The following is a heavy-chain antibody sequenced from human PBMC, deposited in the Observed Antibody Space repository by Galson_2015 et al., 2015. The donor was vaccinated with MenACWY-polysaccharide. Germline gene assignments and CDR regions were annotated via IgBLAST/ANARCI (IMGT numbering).Heavy chain of an antibody. V-gene: IGHV3-23*01. J-gene: IGHJ4*02. CDR2: LSPTTGNT. CDR1: GLTFSSYG. CDR3: AKGAAHYGSGNYYDY. D-gene: IGHD3-10*01. Sequence: SLRLSCAGSGLTFSSYGMGWVRQAPGKGLEWVSGLSPTTGNTYYADSVRGRFTISRDNSENTLYLQMDSLRAEDTALYYCAKGAAHYGSGNYYDYWGQGTQVTVSS.